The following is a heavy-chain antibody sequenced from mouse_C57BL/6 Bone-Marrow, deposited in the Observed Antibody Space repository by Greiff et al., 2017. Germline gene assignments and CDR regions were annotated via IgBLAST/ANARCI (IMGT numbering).Heavy chain of an antibody. V-gene: IGHV5-9*01. CDR3: ASSHYGSSYYWYFDV. CDR1: GFTFSSYT. CDR2: ISGGGGNT. D-gene: IGHD1-1*01. Sequence: EVQVVESGGGLVKPGGSLKLSCAASGFTFSSYTMSWVRQTPEKRLEWVATISGGGGNTYYPDSVKGRFTISRDNDKNTLYLQMSSLRSEDTALYYCASSHYGSSYYWYFDVWGTGTTVTVSS. J-gene: IGHJ1*03.